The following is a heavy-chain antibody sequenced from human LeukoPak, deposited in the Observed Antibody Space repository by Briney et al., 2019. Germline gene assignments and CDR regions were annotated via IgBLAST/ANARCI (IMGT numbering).Heavy chain of an antibody. J-gene: IGHJ5*02. CDR3: ARDRAEGKTWVEFDP. CDR1: GFIVNSYA. V-gene: IGHV3-66*02. CDR2: IYSDGVT. Sequence: GGSLRLSCAASGFIVNSYAMSWVRQARGKGLAWVSLIYSDGVTQYADSVKGRFTISRENSKNTLYLQMNSLRDEDTAVYFCARDRAEGKTWVEFDPWGQGTLVTVSS.